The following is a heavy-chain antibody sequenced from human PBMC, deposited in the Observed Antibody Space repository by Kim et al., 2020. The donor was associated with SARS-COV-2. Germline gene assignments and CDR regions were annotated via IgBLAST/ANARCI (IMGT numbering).Heavy chain of an antibody. CDR1: GFTVSSNY. CDR2: IYSGGST. D-gene: IGHD1-26*01. Sequence: GGSLRLSCAASGFTVSSNYMSWVRQAPGKGLEWVSVIYSGGSTYYADSVKGRFTISRYNSKNTLYLQMNSLRAEDTAVYYCARLEVGALDYWGQGTLVTVSS. J-gene: IGHJ4*02. CDR3: ARLEVGALDY. V-gene: IGHV3-53*01.